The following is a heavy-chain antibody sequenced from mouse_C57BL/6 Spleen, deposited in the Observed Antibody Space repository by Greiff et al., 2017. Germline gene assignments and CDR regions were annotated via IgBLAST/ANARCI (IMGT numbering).Heavy chain of an antibody. CDR3: ARSGDYDDCDY. Sequence: QVQLQQSGPELVKPGASVKISCKASGYAFSSSWMNWVKQRPGKGLEWIGRIYPGDGDTNYNGKFKGKATLTADKSSSTAYMQLSSLTSEDSAVYFCARSGDYDDCDYWGQGTTLTVSS. CDR1: GYAFSSSW. V-gene: IGHV1-82*01. D-gene: IGHD2-4*01. J-gene: IGHJ2*01. CDR2: IYPGDGDT.